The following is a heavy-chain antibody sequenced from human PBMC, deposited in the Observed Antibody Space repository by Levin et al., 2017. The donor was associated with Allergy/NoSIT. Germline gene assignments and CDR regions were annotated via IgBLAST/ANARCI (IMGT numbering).Heavy chain of an antibody. CDR1: GIIFSDFA. CDR3: DNGDS. D-gene: IGHD1-1*01. V-gene: IGHV3-23*01. Sequence: GESLKISCAASGIIFSDFAMSWVRQAPGKGLEWVSSISAGGDIAFYAESLKGRFTISRDNSENTLFLQMNSLTVEDTAVYYCDNGDSWCQGTLVTVSS. CDR2: ISAGGDIA. J-gene: IGHJ4*02.